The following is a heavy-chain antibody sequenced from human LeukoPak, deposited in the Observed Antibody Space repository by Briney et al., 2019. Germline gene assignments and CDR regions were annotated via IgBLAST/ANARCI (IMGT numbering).Heavy chain of an antibody. J-gene: IGHJ4*02. CDR1: GFNLWHLG. CDR3: AKDLWAIVVEPAAMQAGVVGGDFDY. CDR2: NCGGGGGP. Sequence: GSLRLSRPASGFNLWHLGMSRVPPGSGKGLGLVSTNCGGGGGPYHADSVKGRFTISRDNSKNTLYLQMSSLRAEDTAVYYCAKDLWAIVVEPAAMQAGVVGGDFDYWGQGTLVTVSS. D-gene: IGHD2-2*01. V-gene: IGHV3-23*01.